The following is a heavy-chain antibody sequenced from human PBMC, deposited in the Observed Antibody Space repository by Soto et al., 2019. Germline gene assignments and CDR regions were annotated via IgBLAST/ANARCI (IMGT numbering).Heavy chain of an antibody. CDR2: IYWDDDK. D-gene: IGHD5-12*01. CDR1: GFSLSTSGVG. CDR3: AHRILGIVATIWDY. V-gene: IGHV2-5*02. Sequence: QITLKESGPTLVKPTQTLTLTCTFSGFSLSTSGVGVGWIRQPPGKALEWLALIYWDDDKRYSPSLKSRLTITKDTSKNQVVLTMTNMDPVDTATYYCAHRILGIVATIWDYWGQGTLVTVSS. J-gene: IGHJ4*02.